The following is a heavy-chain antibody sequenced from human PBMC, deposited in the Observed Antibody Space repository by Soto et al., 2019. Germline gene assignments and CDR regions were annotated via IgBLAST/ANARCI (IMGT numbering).Heavy chain of an antibody. CDR1: GFTFSSYA. Sequence: GGSLRLSCAASGFTFSSYAMSWVRQAPGKGLEWVSAISGSGGSTYYADSVKGRFTISRDNSKNTLYLQMNSLRAEDTAVYYCAKGGVGTMVRGVIFNYYYYYGMDVWGQGTTVTVSS. CDR3: AKGGVGTMVRGVIFNYYYYYGMDV. J-gene: IGHJ6*02. V-gene: IGHV3-23*01. CDR2: ISGSGGST. D-gene: IGHD3-10*01.